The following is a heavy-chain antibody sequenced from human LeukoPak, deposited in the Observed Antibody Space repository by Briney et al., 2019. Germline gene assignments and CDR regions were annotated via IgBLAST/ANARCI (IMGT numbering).Heavy chain of an antibody. V-gene: IGHV4-34*01. J-gene: IGHJ4*02. CDR1: GFTFSSYS. Sequence: KPGGSLRLSCAASGFTFSSYSMNWVRQPPGKGLEWIGEINHSGSTNYNPSLKSRVTISVDTSKNQFSLKLSSVTAADTAVYYCARHDLSGSYSHFDYWGQGTLVTVSS. CDR3: ARHDLSGSYSHFDY. CDR2: INHSGST. D-gene: IGHD1-26*01.